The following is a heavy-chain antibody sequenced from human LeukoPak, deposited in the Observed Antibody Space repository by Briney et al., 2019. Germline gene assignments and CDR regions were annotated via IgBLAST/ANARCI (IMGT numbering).Heavy chain of an antibody. CDR1: GFTFSDYY. V-gene: IGHV3-11*01. Sequence: PGGSLRLSCAASGFTFSDYYMSWIRQAPGKGLEWVSYISSSGSTIYYADSVKGRFTISRDNAKNSLYLQMNSLRAEDTAVYYCARDRVDTHSYYDFWSGNYYYYYMDVWGKGTTVTVSS. J-gene: IGHJ6*03. CDR3: ARDRVDTHSYYDFWSGNYYYYYMDV. D-gene: IGHD3-3*01. CDR2: ISSSGSTI.